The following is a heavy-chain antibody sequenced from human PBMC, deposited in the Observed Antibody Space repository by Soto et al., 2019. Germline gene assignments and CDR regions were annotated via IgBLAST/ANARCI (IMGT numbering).Heavy chain of an antibody. CDR2: IYYSGST. CDR3: ARSGASWFGYAFDI. D-gene: IGHD3-10*01. V-gene: IGHV4-30-4*01. CDR1: GGSISSGDYY. Sequence: QVQLQESGPGLVKPSQTLSLTCTVSGGSISSGDYYWSWIRQPPGKGLEWIGYIYYSGSTYYNPSLKSRVTISVDTSKNHCSLKLSSVTAADTAVYYCARSGASWFGYAFDIWGQGTMVTVSS. J-gene: IGHJ3*02.